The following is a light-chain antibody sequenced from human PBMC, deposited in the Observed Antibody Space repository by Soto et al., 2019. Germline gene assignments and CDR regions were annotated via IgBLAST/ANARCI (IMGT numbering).Light chain of an antibody. J-gene: IGKJ5*01. V-gene: IGKV3-15*01. CDR1: HSVSSN. Sequence: EIVMTQSPATLSVSPGERATLSCRSSHSVSSNLAWYQQKPGQAPRLLIYGASTRAPGIPARFSGSGSGTEFTLTISSLQSEAFAVYYCQQRWTFGQGTRLEIK. CDR3: QQRWT. CDR2: GAS.